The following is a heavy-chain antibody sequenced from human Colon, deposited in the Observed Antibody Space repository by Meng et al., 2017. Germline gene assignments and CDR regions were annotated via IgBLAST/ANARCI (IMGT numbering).Heavy chain of an antibody. V-gene: IGHV4-31*03. D-gene: IGHD3-10*01. CDR3: ARRYGSGTYPFDF. Sequence: QGQMQGSGPGLGKPSETLSLTCSVSGASIRGGGYYWSWIRQVPGKGLDLIGYIYYSENTYYKPSLQSRAIISVDTSKNEFSLRLSSVSAADTAVYYCARRYGSGTYPFDFWGQGILVTVSS. CDR1: GASIRGGGYY. CDR2: IYYSENT. J-gene: IGHJ4*02.